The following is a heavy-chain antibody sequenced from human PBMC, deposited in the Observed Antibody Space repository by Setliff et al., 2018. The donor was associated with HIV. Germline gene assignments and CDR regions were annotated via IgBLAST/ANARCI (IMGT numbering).Heavy chain of an antibody. D-gene: IGHD2-15*01. CDR3: ARAGAATRKAFDI. CDR1: GGSISSGSYY. V-gene: IGHV4-61*09. Sequence: PSETLSLTCTVSGGSISSGSYYWSWIRQPAGKGLEWIGHIYTSGSTNYNPSLKSRVTISVDTSKNQFSLKLSSVTAADPAVYYCARAGAATRKAFDIWGQGTMVTVSS. CDR2: IYTSGST. J-gene: IGHJ3*02.